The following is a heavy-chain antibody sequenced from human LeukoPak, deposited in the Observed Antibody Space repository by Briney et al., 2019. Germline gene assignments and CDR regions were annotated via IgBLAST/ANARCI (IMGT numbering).Heavy chain of an antibody. J-gene: IGHJ4*02. Sequence: GGSLRLSCAASRFTFSSYAMHWVRQAPGKGLEWVAVISYDGSNKYYADSVKGRFTISRDNSKNTLYLQMNSLRAEDTAVYYCARGQLSDYWGQGTLVTVSS. CDR2: ISYDGSNK. V-gene: IGHV3-30*04. CDR1: RFTFSSYA. D-gene: IGHD5-18*01. CDR3: ARGQLSDY.